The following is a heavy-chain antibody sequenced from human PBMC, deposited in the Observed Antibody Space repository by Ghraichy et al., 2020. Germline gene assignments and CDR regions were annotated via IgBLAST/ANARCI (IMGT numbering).Heavy chain of an antibody. Sequence: GGSLRLTCAASGFTFSSYGMHWVRQAPGKGLEWVAVIWYDGSNKYYADSVKGRFTISRDNSKNTLYLQMNSLRAEDTAVYYCVRDGTLLYSSSDFDYWGQGTLVTVSS. CDR2: IWYDGSNK. V-gene: IGHV3-33*01. D-gene: IGHD6-6*01. J-gene: IGHJ4*02. CDR1: GFTFSSYG. CDR3: VRDGTLLYSSSDFDY.